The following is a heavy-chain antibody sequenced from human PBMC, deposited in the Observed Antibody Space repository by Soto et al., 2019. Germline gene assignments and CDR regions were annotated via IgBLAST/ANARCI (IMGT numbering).Heavy chain of an antibody. D-gene: IGHD2-15*01. Sequence: PSETLSLTCTVSGGSISSSSYYWGWIRQPPGKGLEWIGSIYYSGSTYYNPSLKSRVTISVDTSKNQFSLKLSSVTAADTAVYYFARGFPPVVTVDYWGQGTLVTVAS. CDR1: GGSISSSSYY. CDR2: IYYSGST. CDR3: ARGFPPVVTVDY. V-gene: IGHV4-39*01. J-gene: IGHJ4*02.